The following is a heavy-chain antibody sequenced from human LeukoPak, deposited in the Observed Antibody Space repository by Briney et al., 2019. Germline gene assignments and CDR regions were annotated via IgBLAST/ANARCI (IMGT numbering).Heavy chain of an antibody. V-gene: IGHV4-34*01. J-gene: IGHJ4*02. D-gene: IGHD3-3*01. CDR2: INHSGST. Sequence: GSLRLSCAASGFTLSINYMSWVRQAPGKGLEWIGEINHSGSTNYNPSLKSRVTISVDTSKNQFSLKLSSVTAADTAVYYCASFTYDFWSGYHDYWGQGTLVTVSS. CDR3: ASFTYDFWSGYHDY. CDR1: GFTLSINY.